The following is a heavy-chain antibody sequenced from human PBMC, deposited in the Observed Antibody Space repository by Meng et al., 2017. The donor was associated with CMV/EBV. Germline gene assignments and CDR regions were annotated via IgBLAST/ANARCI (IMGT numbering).Heavy chain of an antibody. CDR3: ARDGVGATTGFDY. J-gene: IGHJ4*02. Sequence: ESLKISCAVYGGSFSGYYWSWIRQPPGKGLEWIGEINHSGSTNYNPSLKSRVTISVDTSKNQFSLKLSSVTAADTAVYYCARDGVGATTGFDYWGQGTLVTVSS. V-gene: IGHV4-34*01. D-gene: IGHD1-26*01. CDR2: INHSGST. CDR1: GGSFSGYY.